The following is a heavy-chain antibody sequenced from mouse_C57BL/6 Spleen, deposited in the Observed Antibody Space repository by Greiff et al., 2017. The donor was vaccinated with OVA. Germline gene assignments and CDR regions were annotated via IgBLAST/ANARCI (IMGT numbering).Heavy chain of an antibody. D-gene: IGHD1-1*01. Sequence: EVKLQESGAELVKPGASVKLSCTASGFNIKDYYMHWVKQRTEQGLEWIGRIDPEDGETKYAPKFQGKATLTADTSSNTAYLQLSSLTSEDTAVYYCAFGSSYVGKAYWGQGTSVTVSS. V-gene: IGHV14-2*01. CDR1: GFNIKDYY. CDR2: IDPEDGET. J-gene: IGHJ4*01. CDR3: AFGSSYVGKAY.